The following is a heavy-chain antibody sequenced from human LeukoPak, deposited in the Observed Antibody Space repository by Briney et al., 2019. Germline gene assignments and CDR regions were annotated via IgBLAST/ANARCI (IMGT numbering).Heavy chain of an antibody. J-gene: IGHJ5*02. Sequence: ASVKVSCKASGYTFTGYYMHWVRQAPGQGLEWMGWINPNSGGTNYAQKFQGRVTMTRDTSISTAYMELSRLRSDDTAVYYCARAYYYDSTVFDPWGQGTLVTVSS. CDR1: GYTFTGYY. CDR2: INPNSGGT. V-gene: IGHV1-2*02. D-gene: IGHD3-22*01. CDR3: ARAYYYDSTVFDP.